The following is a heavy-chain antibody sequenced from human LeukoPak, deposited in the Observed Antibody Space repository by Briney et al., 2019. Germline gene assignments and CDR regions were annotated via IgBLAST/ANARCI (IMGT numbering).Heavy chain of an antibody. CDR1: GFTFSSYS. V-gene: IGHV3-48*04. Sequence: GGSLRLSCAASGFTFSSYSMNWVRQAPGKGLEWASYISSSSSTIYYADSVKGRFTISRDNAKNSLYLQMNSLRAEDTAVYYCARGSGSYYLVDYWGQGTLVTVSS. CDR2: ISSSSSTI. CDR3: ARGSGSYYLVDY. D-gene: IGHD1-26*01. J-gene: IGHJ4*02.